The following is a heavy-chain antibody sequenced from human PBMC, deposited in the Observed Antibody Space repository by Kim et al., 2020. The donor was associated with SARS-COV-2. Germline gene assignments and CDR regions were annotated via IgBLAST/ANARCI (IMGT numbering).Heavy chain of an antibody. Sequence: SVKRRFTISRDNSKNTLYLQMNSLRVDDTAVYFCARGRFCSSSNCYSYMDVWGKGTTVIVSS. D-gene: IGHD2-2*01. J-gene: IGHJ6*03. V-gene: IGHV3-11*06. CDR3: ARGRFCSSSNCYSYMDV.